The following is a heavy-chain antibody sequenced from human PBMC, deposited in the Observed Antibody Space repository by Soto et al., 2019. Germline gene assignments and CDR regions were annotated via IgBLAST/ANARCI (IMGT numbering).Heavy chain of an antibody. J-gene: IGHJ4*02. D-gene: IGHD3-3*01. CDR3: ARDYDSWSGYYLANDY. CDR1: GYTFTSYD. V-gene: IGHV1-8*01. Sequence: GASVKVSCKASGYTFTSYDINWVRQATGQRLEWMGWMNTNIGNTEYAQKFQGRVTIRRDTSADTAYMELSSLRSEDTAFFYCARDYDSWSGYYLANDYWGQGTLVTVSS. CDR2: MNTNIGNT.